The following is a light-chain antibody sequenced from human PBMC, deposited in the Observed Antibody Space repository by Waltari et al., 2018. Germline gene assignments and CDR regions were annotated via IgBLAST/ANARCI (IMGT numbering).Light chain of an antibody. J-gene: IGLJ2*01. CDR1: SRYVGSYNY. CDR3: SSYITTNTLEL. Sequence: QSALTQPASVSGSPGQSITISCTGTSRYVGSYNYVSWYQQHPGKAPKLMIYDVSYRPSGVSNRFSGSKSGNTASLTISGLQAEDEADYYCSSYITTNTLELFGGGTSLTVL. V-gene: IGLV2-14*03. CDR2: DVS.